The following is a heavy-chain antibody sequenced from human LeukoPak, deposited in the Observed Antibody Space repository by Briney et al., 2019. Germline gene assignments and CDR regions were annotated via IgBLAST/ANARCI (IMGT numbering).Heavy chain of an antibody. D-gene: IGHD3-10*02. Sequence: GGSLRLSCAASGFTFSSYEMNWVRQAPGKGLEWVSYISSSGSTIYYADSVEGRFTISRDNAKNSLYLQMNSLRAEDTAVYYCAELGITMIGGVWGKGTAVTISS. CDR2: ISSSGSTI. J-gene: IGHJ6*04. CDR1: GFTFSSYE. V-gene: IGHV3-48*03. CDR3: AELGITMIGGV.